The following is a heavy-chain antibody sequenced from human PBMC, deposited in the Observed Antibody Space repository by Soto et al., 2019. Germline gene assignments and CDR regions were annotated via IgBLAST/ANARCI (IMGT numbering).Heavy chain of an antibody. J-gene: IGHJ4*02. V-gene: IGHV1-18*01. CDR1: DYTFTTYG. CDR3: ARDRAIAASGPDY. CDR2: ISTYNGHT. Sequence: SCKASDYTFTTYGISWVRQAPGQGLEWMGWISTYNGHTSYAQKMQGRVTMTTDTSTSTAYMELRSLTSDDTAVYYCARDRAIAASGPDYWGQGTLVTVSS. D-gene: IGHD6-6*01.